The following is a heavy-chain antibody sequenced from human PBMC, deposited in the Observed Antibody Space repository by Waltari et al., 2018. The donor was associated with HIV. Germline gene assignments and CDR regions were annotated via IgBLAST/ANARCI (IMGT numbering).Heavy chain of an antibody. D-gene: IGHD6-13*01. J-gene: IGHJ4*01. CDR3: LGSSHFALGFRY. Sequence: EVQLVATGGGLIQPGGSLRLSCAASGCIVSNNYMTWVRQAPGKGLEWVSIIYSDDSTFYADSVKGRFIISRATSQNTLYLQMNSLRPEDTAVYYCLGSSHFALGFRYWGQGTLVTVSS. V-gene: IGHV3-53*02. CDR1: GCIVSNNY. CDR2: IYSDDST.